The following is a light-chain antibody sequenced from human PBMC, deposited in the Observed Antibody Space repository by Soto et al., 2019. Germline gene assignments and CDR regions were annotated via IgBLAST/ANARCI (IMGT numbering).Light chain of an antibody. V-gene: IGKV1-5*03. CDR3: QQYNSYSQT. CDR1: QSISYW. CDR2: KAS. Sequence: DIQMTQSPSTLSASVGDRVTITCRASQSISYWLAWYQQKPGKAPKLLIYKASSLESGVPSRFSGSGSGTEFTLTISSLQPDDFATYYCQQYNSYSQTFGQGTKV. J-gene: IGKJ1*01.